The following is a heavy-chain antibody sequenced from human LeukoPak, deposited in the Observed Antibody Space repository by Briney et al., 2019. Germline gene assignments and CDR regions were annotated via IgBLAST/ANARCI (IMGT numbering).Heavy chain of an antibody. J-gene: IGHJ4*02. CDR2: INHSGST. V-gene: IGHV4-34*01. Sequence: PGGSLRLSCAASGFTVSSNYMSWVRQPPGKGLEWIGEINHSGSTNYNPSLKSRVTISVDTSKNQFSLKLSSVTAADTAVYYCARDCTNGVCLDYWGQGTLVTVSS. CDR1: GFTVSSNY. D-gene: IGHD2-8*01. CDR3: ARDCTNGVCLDY.